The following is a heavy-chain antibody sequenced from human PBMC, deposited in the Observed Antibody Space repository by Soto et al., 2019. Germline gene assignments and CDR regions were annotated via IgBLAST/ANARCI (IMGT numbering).Heavy chain of an antibody. CDR3: ARDRDGGTYTYFDN. Sequence: PGGSLRLSCTASGFSLSRYGLHWVRQAPGKGLEWVAFLSHDGSNKYYADSVRGRFSISRDNSKNTVYLQMNSLRADDTAVYYCARDRDGGTYTYFDNWGQGTRVTAPQ. CDR2: LSHDGSNK. D-gene: IGHD1-26*01. V-gene: IGHV3-30*19. J-gene: IGHJ4*02. CDR1: GFSLSRYG.